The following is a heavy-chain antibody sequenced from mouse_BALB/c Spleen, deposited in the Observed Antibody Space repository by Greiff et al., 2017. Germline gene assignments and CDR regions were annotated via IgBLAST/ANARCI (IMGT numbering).Heavy chain of an antibody. CDR2: ISSGSSTI. Sequence: EVKLVESGGGLVQPGGSRKLSCAASGFTFSSFGMHWVRQAPEKGLEWVAYISSGSSTIYYADTVKGRFTISRDNPKNTLFLQMTSLRSEDTAMYYCARNYRYDYFDYWGQGTTLTVSS. V-gene: IGHV5-17*02. D-gene: IGHD2-14*01. CDR1: GFTFSSFG. CDR3: ARNYRYDYFDY. J-gene: IGHJ2*01.